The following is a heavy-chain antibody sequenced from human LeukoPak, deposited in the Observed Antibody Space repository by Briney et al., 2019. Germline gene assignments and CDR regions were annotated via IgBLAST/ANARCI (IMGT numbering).Heavy chain of an antibody. CDR2: IYPADSDT. CDR3: ARPVSGSYVY. CDR1: PYYFINFW. Sequence: GESLKISCKDSPYYFINFWIGWVRQMPGKGLEWMGIIYPADSDTRYNPSFQGHVTISADRSASTAYLQWSSLKASDAAMYYCARPVSGSYVYWGQGTLVTVSS. V-gene: IGHV5-51*01. D-gene: IGHD1-26*01. J-gene: IGHJ4*02.